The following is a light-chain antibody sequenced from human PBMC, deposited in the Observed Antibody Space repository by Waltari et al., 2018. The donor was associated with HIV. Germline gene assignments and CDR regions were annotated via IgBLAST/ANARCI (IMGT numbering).Light chain of an antibody. CDR2: EVH. V-gene: IGLV2-23*02. Sequence: QSALTQPASVSACPGQSITISCTGTSNDVGNYTLAPWYQQHPGNVPKLIIYEVHKRPSGASDRFSGSKSGYTASLTISGLQAEDEADYYCCSYERSRIMVVGGGTKLTVL. CDR3: CSYERSRIMV. CDR1: SNDVGNYTL. J-gene: IGLJ2*01.